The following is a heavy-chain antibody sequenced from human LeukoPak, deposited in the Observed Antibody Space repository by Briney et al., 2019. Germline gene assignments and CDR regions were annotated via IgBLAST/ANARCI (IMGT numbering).Heavy chain of an antibody. CDR2: ISANGDTI. CDR1: GFTFTTYE. J-gene: IGHJ4*02. D-gene: IGHD3-16*01. Sequence: GGSLRPSCAASGFTFTTYEMNWVRQAPGKGLEWLSYISANGDTIYYADSVKGRFTISRDNGRKSLYLQMNSLRVEDTGIYYCVSAYGGLLDYWGQGTLVTVSS. V-gene: IGHV3-48*03. CDR3: VSAYGGLLDY.